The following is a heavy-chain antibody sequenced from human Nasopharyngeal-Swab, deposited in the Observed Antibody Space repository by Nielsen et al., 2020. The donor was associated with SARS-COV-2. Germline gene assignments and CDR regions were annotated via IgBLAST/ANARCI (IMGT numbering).Heavy chain of an antibody. Sequence: GWSLSLSCAASGFTFSNYAMSWVRPAPGKGLEWVSAISASGGSKFFANSVKGRFTISRDNSKNTLFLQVNSPRGEDTAIYYCARRGRDRFDANGYYYGRYFDYGGQGTLVTVSS. V-gene: IGHV3-23*01. CDR3: ARRGRDRFDANGYYYGRYFDY. J-gene: IGHJ4*02. CDR1: GFTFSNYA. CDR2: ISASGGSK. D-gene: IGHD3-22*01.